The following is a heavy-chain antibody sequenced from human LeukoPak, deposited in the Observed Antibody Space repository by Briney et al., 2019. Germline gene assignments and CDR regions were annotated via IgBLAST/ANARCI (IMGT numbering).Heavy chain of an antibody. CDR1: GYTFTCYY. D-gene: IGHD5-12*01. J-gene: IGHJ4*02. CDR3: AREVLGDLPYRGYDGFDY. Sequence: ASVAVSCKASGYTFTCYYMHWLRQAPGQGLEWMGWINPNSGGTNYAQKFQGRVTMTRDTSIHKAYMELTRLRCDPTALFYFAREVLGDLPYRGYDGFDYWGQGNLVSVST. V-gene: IGHV1-2*02. CDR2: INPNSGGT.